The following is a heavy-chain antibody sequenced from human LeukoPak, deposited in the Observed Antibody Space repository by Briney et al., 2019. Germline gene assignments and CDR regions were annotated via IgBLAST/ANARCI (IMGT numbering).Heavy chain of an antibody. Sequence: GGSLRLSCAASGFTFSRYAMHWVRQAPGKGLEWVAVISYDGSSKYYVDSVKGRFTISRDSSKNTLYLQMKSLRAEDTAVYYCARGWPRYYYGSGSYREGCGFDPWGQGTLVTVSS. V-gene: IGHV3-30*04. CDR3: ARGWPRYYYGSGSYREGCGFDP. J-gene: IGHJ5*02. D-gene: IGHD3-10*01. CDR1: GFTFSRYA. CDR2: ISYDGSSK.